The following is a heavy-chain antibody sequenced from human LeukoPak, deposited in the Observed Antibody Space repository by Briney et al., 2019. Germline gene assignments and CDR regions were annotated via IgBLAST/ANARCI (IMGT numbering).Heavy chain of an antibody. CDR2: IYPGDSDT. J-gene: IGHJ4*02. D-gene: IGHD3-22*01. CDR3: ARLPYYYDSSGYSPHFDY. V-gene: IGHV5-51*01. CDR1: GYSFTSYW. Sequence: GESLEISCKGSGYSFTSYWIGWVRQMPGKGLEWMGIIYPGDSDTRYSPSFQGQVTISADKSISTAYLQWSSLKASDTAMYYCARLPYYYDSSGYSPHFDYWGQGTLVTVSS.